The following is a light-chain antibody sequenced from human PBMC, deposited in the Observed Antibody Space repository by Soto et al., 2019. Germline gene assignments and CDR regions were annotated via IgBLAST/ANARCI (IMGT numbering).Light chain of an antibody. V-gene: IGKV1-39*01. CDR1: QSISSY. CDR3: QQSYSTPRT. CDR2: AAS. J-gene: IGKJ1*01. Sequence: DIQMTQSPSSLSASLRDRVTISCRASQSISSYLNWYQQKPGKAPKLLIYAASSLQSGVPSRFSGSGTGTDFTLTVSSLQPEDFATYFCQQSYSTPRTFGQGTKVEVK.